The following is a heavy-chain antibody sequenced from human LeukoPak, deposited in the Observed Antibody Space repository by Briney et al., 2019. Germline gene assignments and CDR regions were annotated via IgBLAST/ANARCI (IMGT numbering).Heavy chain of an antibody. CDR1: GFTFSSYG. CDR3: AKGLRYSDN. D-gene: IGHD3-9*01. Sequence: GRSLRLSCASSGFTFSSYGMHWVRQAPGKGLEWVAVISYDGSNKYYADSVKGRFTISRDNSKNTLYLQMNSLRADDTAVYYCAKGLRYSDNWGQGTLVTVSS. V-gene: IGHV3-30*18. J-gene: IGHJ4*02. CDR2: ISYDGSNK.